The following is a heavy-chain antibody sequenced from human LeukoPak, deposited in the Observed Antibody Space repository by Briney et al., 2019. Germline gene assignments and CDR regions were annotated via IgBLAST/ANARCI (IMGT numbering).Heavy chain of an antibody. CDR3: AREQLPGDRVY. Sequence: SVKVSCKASGGTFSSYAISWVRQAPGQGLEWMGGSIPIFGTANYAQKFQVRVTITTDESTSTAYMERSSLRSAATAVYYCAREQLPGDRVYWGQGTLVPVSS. V-gene: IGHV1-69*05. J-gene: IGHJ4*02. CDR2: SIPIFGTA. CDR1: GGTFSSYA. D-gene: IGHD7-27*01.